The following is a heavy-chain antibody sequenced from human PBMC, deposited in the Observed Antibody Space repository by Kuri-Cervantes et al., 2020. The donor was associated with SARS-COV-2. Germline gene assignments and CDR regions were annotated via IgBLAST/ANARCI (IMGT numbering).Heavy chain of an antibody. J-gene: IGHJ4*02. CDR2: IWYDGSNK. V-gene: IGHV3-33*01. Sequence: GESLKISCAASGFTFSSYGMHWVRQAPGKGLEWVAVIWYDGSNKYYADSVKGRFTISRDNSKNMLYLQMNSLRAEDTAVYYCARDRLYCSGGSCYLPDYWGQGTLVTVSS. D-gene: IGHD2-15*01. CDR3: ARDRLYCSGGSCYLPDY. CDR1: GFTFSSYG.